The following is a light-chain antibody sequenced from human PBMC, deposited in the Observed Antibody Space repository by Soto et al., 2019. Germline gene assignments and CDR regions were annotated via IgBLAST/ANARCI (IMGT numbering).Light chain of an antibody. CDR3: TSYAGSNIWV. CDR1: SSDVGGYNY. Sequence: QSVLTQPPSASGSPGQSVTISCTGTSSDVGGYNYVSWYQQYPGKAPKLMIYEVSKRPSGVPDRFSGSKSGKTASLTVSGLQPEDKADYYCTSYAGSNIWVFGGGTKLTVL. V-gene: IGLV2-8*01. J-gene: IGLJ3*02. CDR2: EVS.